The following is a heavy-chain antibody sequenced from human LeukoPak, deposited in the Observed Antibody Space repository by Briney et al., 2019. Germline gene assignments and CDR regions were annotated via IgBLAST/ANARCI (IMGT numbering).Heavy chain of an antibody. CDR3: AAGGVYDSLRY. D-gene: IGHD5/OR15-5a*01. CDR2: FDPGDAET. J-gene: IGHJ4*02. Sequence: GASVKVSCKVYGYTLTELSMHWVRQAPGKGLELMGGFDPGDAETIYAQKFQGRVTMTEDTSTDTAYMELSSLRSEDTAVYYCAAGGVYDSLRYWGQGALVTVSS. V-gene: IGHV1-24*01. CDR1: GYTLTELS.